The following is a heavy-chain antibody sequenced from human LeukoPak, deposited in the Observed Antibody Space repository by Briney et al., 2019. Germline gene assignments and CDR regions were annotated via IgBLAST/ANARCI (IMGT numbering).Heavy chain of an antibody. Sequence: GGSLRLSCVGSGFTITNYWMHWVRQAPGTGLVWGSRIHPDGSITTYADSVKGRFTIPRDNAKNTLYLQMNSLRAEDTAVYYCAPQQAYSPYNWFDPWGQGTLVTISS. CDR1: GFTITNYW. J-gene: IGHJ5*02. D-gene: IGHD5-12*01. CDR3: APQQAYSPYNWFDP. V-gene: IGHV3-74*03. CDR2: IHPDGSIT.